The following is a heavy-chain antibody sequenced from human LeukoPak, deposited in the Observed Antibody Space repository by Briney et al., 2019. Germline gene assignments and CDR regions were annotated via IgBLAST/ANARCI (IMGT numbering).Heavy chain of an antibody. V-gene: IGHV3-9*01. CDR2: INWNGGNI. J-gene: IGHJ6*03. CDR1: GFTFDDYA. Sequence: TGGSLRLSCAASGFTFDDYAMHWVRQAPGKGLEWVSGINWNGGNIGYADSVKGRFTISRDNAKSSLYLQMNSLRAEDTALYYCAKDIAAAGTSGGYMDVWGKGTTVTISS. D-gene: IGHD6-13*01. CDR3: AKDIAAAGTSGGYMDV.